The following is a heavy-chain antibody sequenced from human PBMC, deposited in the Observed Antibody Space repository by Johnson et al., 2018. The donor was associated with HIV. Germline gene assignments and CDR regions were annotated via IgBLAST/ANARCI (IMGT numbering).Heavy chain of an antibody. Sequence: VQLVESGGSVVRPGGSLRLSCAASGFTFNNFAMSWVRQAPGKGLEWVSYIERNSRTDYADSVKGRFTVSRDSSKNTLYLQMNRLRSDDTAVYYCAKDEAQTLVSAGTDAFDFWGQGTVVTVS. V-gene: IGHV3-23*05. CDR1: GFTFNNFA. D-gene: IGHD6-13*01. J-gene: IGHJ3*01. CDR2: IERNSRT. CDR3: AKDEAQTLVSAGTDAFDF.